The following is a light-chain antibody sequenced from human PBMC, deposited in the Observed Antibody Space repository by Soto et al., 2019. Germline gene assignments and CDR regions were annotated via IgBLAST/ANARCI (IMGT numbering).Light chain of an antibody. Sequence: EIVLTQSPATLSLSPGERATLSCRASQSVYTYLAWYQQKPGPAHRLLIYDASKRATGIPARFSGSGSGTDFPLTILSLEAADFACYYCQQRTKWPPTWTFGQGTQVDIK. CDR1: QSVYTY. CDR3: QQRTKWPPTWT. J-gene: IGKJ1*01. V-gene: IGKV3-11*01. CDR2: DAS.